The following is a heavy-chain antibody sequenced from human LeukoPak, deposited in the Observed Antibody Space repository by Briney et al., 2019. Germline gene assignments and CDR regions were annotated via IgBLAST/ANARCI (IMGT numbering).Heavy chain of an antibody. D-gene: IGHD6-13*01. CDR2: ISGSGGST. CDR1: GFTFSSYA. V-gene: IGHV3-23*01. Sequence: GGSLRLSCAASGFTFSSYAMSWVRQAPGKGLEWVSAISGSGGSTYYADSVKGRFTISRDNSKNTLSLQMNSLRAEDTAVYYCAKDRDIAAAGYLFDYWGQGTLVTVSS. CDR3: AKDRDIAAAGYLFDY. J-gene: IGHJ4*02.